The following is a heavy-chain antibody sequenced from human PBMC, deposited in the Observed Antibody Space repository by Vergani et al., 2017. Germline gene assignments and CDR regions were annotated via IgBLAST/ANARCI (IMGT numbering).Heavy chain of an antibody. CDR1: GGTFSSYA. Sequence: QVQLVQSGAEVKKPGSSVKVSCKASGGTFSSYAINWVRQAPGQGLEWMGGITPFFSTANYAQKFQGRGTITADESTTTVYMELSSLRSEDTAMYYCARDEIAAAGTAGAYDIWGQGTMVTVSS. D-gene: IGHD6-13*01. J-gene: IGHJ3*02. V-gene: IGHV1-69*01. CDR3: ARDEIAAAGTAGAYDI. CDR2: ITPFFSTA.